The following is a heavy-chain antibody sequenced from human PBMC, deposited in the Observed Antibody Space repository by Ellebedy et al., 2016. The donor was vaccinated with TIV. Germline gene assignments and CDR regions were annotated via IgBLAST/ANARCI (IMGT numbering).Heavy chain of an antibody. Sequence: ASVKVSXXASGYTFTSYYMHWVRQAPGQGLEWMGIINPSGGSTSYAQKFQGRVTMTTDTSTSTAYMELRSLRSDDTAVYYCARVIVDIVATTLDYWGQGTLVTVSS. V-gene: IGHV1-46*01. CDR1: GYTFTSYY. CDR3: ARVIVDIVATTLDY. CDR2: INPSGGST. D-gene: IGHD5-12*01. J-gene: IGHJ4*02.